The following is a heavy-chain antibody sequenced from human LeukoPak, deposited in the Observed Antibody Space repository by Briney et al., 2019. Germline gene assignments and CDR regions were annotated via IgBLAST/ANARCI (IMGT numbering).Heavy chain of an antibody. V-gene: IGHV3-23*01. D-gene: IGHD6-19*01. CDR1: GVTFSNYA. CDR2: LSGGGGST. Sequence: PGGSLRLSCAASGVTFSNYAMNWVRQAPGKGLEWGSGLSGGGGSTFYADSVEGRFTVSRDNSKNTLHLQMNSLRAEDTAVYYCAKDRGSGWGVSWFDPWGQGTLVTVSS. CDR3: AKDRGSGWGVSWFDP. J-gene: IGHJ5*02.